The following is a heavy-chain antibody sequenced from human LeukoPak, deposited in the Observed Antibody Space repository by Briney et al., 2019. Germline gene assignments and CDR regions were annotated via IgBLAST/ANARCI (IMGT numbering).Heavy chain of an antibody. J-gene: IGHJ5*02. CDR2: INPNSGGT. Sequence: ASVKVSCKASGYTFTGYYMHWVRQAPGQGLEWMGRINPNSGGTNYAQKFQGRVTMTRDTSISTAYMELSRLRSNDTAVYYCARGLIGFDRNSFDPWGQGTLVTVSS. CDR1: GYTFTGYY. CDR3: ARGLIGFDRNSFDP. V-gene: IGHV1-2*06. D-gene: IGHD3-22*01.